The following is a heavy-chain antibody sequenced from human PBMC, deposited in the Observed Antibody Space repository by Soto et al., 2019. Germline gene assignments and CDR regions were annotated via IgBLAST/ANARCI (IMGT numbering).Heavy chain of an antibody. Sequence: EVQLVQSGAEVKKPGESLRISCKGSGYSFTSYWISWVRQMPGKGLEWLGRIDPSDSYTNYSPSFQGHVTISADKSISTAYLQWSSLKASDTAMYYCARLQPAAGDNDLTFDYWGQGTLVTVSS. D-gene: IGHD6-13*01. J-gene: IGHJ4*02. CDR2: IDPSDSYT. V-gene: IGHV5-10-1*01. CDR3: ARLQPAAGDNDLTFDY. CDR1: GYSFTSYW.